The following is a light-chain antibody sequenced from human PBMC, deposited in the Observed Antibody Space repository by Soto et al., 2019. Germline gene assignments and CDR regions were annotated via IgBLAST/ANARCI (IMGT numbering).Light chain of an antibody. CDR3: QSYDSSLSDWV. V-gene: IGLV1-40*01. CDR1: SSNIGAGYD. Sequence: QSVLTQPPSVSGAPGQRVTISVTESSSNIGAGYDVHWYQQLPGTAPILLIYGNSNRPSGVPDRFSGSKSGTSASLAITGLQAEDAADYFCQSYDSSLSDWVFGVETKLTVL. CDR2: GNS. J-gene: IGLJ3*02.